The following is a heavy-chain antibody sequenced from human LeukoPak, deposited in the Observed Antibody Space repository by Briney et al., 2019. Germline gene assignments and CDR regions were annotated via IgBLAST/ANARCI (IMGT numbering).Heavy chain of an antibody. V-gene: IGHV4-34*01. Sequence: ETLSLTCAVYGGSVSGYYWSWIREPPGRGLEWIGEINHSGSTNYNPSLKSRVTISVDTSKNQFSLKLSSVTAADTAVYYCARKSSIAARNYFDYWGQGTLVTVSS. J-gene: IGHJ4*02. CDR1: GGSVSGYY. CDR3: ARKSSIAARNYFDY. CDR2: INHSGST. D-gene: IGHD6-6*01.